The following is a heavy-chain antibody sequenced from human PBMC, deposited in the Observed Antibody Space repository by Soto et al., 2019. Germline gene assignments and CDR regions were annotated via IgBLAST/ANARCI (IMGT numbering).Heavy chain of an antibody. CDR1: GGSISGGDYY. Sequence: SETLSLTCTVTGGSISGGDYYWSWIRQSPGKGLEWIGYTYHSGSTYYNPSLRSRVTISLDTSKSQFSLQLRSVTAADTAVYYCASPKIAFYNWFDPWGQGTLVTVSS. CDR2: TYHSGST. D-gene: IGHD3-3*02. V-gene: IGHV4-30-4*01. J-gene: IGHJ5*02. CDR3: ASPKIAFYNWFDP.